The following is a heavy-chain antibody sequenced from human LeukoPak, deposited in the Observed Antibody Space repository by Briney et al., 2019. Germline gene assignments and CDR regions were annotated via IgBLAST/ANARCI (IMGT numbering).Heavy chain of an antibody. CDR1: GYTFTGYY. J-gene: IGHJ6*02. D-gene: IGHD2-2*01. Sequence: GASVKVSCKASGYTFTGYYMHWVRQAPGQGLEWMGWISPNSGGTNYAQKFQGRVTMTRDTSISTAFMEVSRLRSDDTAVYYCAKASPYYYYGMDVWGQGTTVTVSS. V-gene: IGHV1-2*02. CDR2: ISPNSGGT. CDR3: AKASPYYYYGMDV.